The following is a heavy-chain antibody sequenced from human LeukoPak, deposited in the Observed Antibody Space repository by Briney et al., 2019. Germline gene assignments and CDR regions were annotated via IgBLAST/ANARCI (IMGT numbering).Heavy chain of an antibody. J-gene: IGHJ5*02. CDR3: ARGPRSSSWFLPTNWFDP. Sequence: PSETLSLTCTVSGGSISSYYWSWIRQPPGKGLEWIGYIYYSGSTNYNPSLKSRVTISVDTSKNQFSLKLSSVTAADTAVYYCARGPRSSSWFLPTNWFDPWGQGTLVTVSS. V-gene: IGHV4-59*12. D-gene: IGHD6-13*01. CDR2: IYYSGST. CDR1: GGSISSYY.